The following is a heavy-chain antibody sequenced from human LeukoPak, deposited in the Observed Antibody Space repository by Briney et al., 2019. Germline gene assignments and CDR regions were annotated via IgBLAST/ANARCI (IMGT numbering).Heavy chain of an antibody. CDR2: ISWNSGSI. CDR1: GFTFDDYA. V-gene: IGHV3-9*01. D-gene: IGHD3-3*01. CDR3: AKSAAFRSTIFAGVDI. Sequence: SLRLSCAASGFTFDDYAMHWVRQAPGKGLEWVSGISWNSGSIGYGDSVKGRFTISRDNAKNSLYLQMNSLRAEDTALYYCAKSAAFRSTIFAGVDIWGQGTMVTVSS. J-gene: IGHJ3*02.